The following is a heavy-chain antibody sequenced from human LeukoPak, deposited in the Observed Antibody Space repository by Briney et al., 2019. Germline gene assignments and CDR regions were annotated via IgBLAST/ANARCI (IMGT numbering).Heavy chain of an antibody. D-gene: IGHD4-17*01. CDR2: INHSGST. Sequence: SETLSLTCAVYGGSFSGYYWSWIRQPPGKGLEWIGEINHSGSTNYNPSLKGRVIISVDTSKNQFSLNLISVTAADTAVYYCVTEADYGDAYWGQGSLVTVSS. CDR1: GGSFSGYY. J-gene: IGHJ4*02. CDR3: VTEADYGDAY. V-gene: IGHV4-34*01.